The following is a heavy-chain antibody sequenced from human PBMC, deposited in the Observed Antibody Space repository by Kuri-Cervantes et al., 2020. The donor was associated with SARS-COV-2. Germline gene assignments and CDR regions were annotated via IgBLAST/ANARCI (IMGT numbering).Heavy chain of an antibody. Sequence: ASVKVSCKASGYTFTSYGISWVRQAPGQGLEWMGWISAYNGNTNYAQKLQGRVTMTTDTSTSTAYMELRSLRSDDAAVYYCAREGMTTVSLRYYYGMDVWGQGTTVTVSS. CDR3: AREGMTTVSLRYYYGMDV. J-gene: IGHJ6*02. CDR1: GYTFTSYG. CDR2: ISAYNGNT. V-gene: IGHV1-18*04. D-gene: IGHD4-11*01.